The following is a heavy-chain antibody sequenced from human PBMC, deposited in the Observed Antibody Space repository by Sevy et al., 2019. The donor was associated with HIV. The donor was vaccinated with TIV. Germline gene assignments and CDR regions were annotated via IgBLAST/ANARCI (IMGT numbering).Heavy chain of an antibody. V-gene: IGHV4-39*01. D-gene: IGHD6-6*01. CDR2: IYYSGST. CDR3: ASHLYGSSSPFRTWYYYYGMDV. J-gene: IGHJ6*02. Sequence: SETLSLTCTVSGGSISSSSYYWGWIRQPPGKGLEWIGSIYYSGSTYYNPSLKSRVTISVDTSKNQFSLKLSSVTAADTAVYYCASHLYGSSSPFRTWYYYYGMDVWGQGTTVTVSS. CDR1: GGSISSSSYY.